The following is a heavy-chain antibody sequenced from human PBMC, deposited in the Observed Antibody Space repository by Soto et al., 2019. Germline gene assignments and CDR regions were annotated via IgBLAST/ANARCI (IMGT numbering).Heavy chain of an antibody. J-gene: IGHJ3*02. CDR2: IIPIFGTA. CDR1: GGTFSRYA. D-gene: IGHD4-4*01. V-gene: IGHV1-69*01. CDR3: AIEPIGVVTKDDAFDI. Sequence: QVQLVQSGAEVKKPGSSVKVSCKASGGTFSRYAISWVRQAPGQGLEWMGGIIPIFGTANYAQKFQGRVTITAGESTSEAYMELSSLISEDTAVYYCAIEPIGVVTKDDAFDIWGQGTIVTVSS.